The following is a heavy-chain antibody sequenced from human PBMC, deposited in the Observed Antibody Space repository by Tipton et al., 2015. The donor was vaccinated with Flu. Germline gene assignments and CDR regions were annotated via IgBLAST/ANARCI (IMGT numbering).Heavy chain of an antibody. V-gene: IGHV4-38-2*01. Sequence: TLSLTCAVSGYSISGGYYWGWIRQPPGKGLEWIGNICPGSPYYNPSLKSRVTLSVDRSKNQLSLRLTSVTAADTAVYFCARRDFSNYVSEPKNWCDVWGRGSLVTVSS. D-gene: IGHD4-11*01. J-gene: IGHJ5*02. CDR3: ARRDFSNYVSEPKNWCDV. CDR2: ICPGSP. CDR1: GYSISGGYY.